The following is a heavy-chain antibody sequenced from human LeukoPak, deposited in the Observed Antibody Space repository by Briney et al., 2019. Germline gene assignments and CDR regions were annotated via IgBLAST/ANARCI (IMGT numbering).Heavy chain of an antibody. Sequence: GGSLRLSCAASGFTFSSYGMHWVRQAPGKGLEWVAVISYDGSNKYYADSVKGRFTISRDNSKNTLYLQMNSLRAEDTAVYYCAKDVEGYSSSWYHPGYYYYYYGMDVWGQGTTVTASS. D-gene: IGHD6-13*01. CDR1: GFTFSSYG. V-gene: IGHV3-30*18. CDR3: AKDVEGYSSSWYHPGYYYYYYGMDV. CDR2: ISYDGSNK. J-gene: IGHJ6*02.